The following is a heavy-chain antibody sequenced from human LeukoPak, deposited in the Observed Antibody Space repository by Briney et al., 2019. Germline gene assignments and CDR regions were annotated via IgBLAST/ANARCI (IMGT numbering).Heavy chain of an antibody. CDR2: IYSDGTT. CDR3: ARWFCSSTSCYYDY. CDR1: GFTVSSNY. J-gene: IGHJ4*02. V-gene: IGHV3-53*01. Sequence: GRSLRLSCAASGFTVSSNYMSWVRQAPGMGLEWVSIIYSDGTTYYVDSVKGRFTISRDNSKNTLYLQMNSLRAEDTAVYYCARWFCSSTSCYYDYWGQGTLVTVSS. D-gene: IGHD2-2*01.